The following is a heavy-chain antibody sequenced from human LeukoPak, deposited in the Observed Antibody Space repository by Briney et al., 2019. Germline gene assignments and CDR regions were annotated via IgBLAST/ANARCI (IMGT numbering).Heavy chain of an antibody. CDR3: ARDLSGGNCSSTSCRKRFDY. D-gene: IGHD2-2*01. Sequence: PGGSLRLSCAASGFTFSSYWMSWVRQAPGKGLEWVANIKQDGSEKYYVDSEKGRFTISRDNAKNSMYLQMNSLRAEDTAVYYCARDLSGGNCSSTSCRKRFDYWGQGTLVTVSS. CDR2: IKQDGSEK. CDR1: GFTFSSYW. V-gene: IGHV3-7*01. J-gene: IGHJ4*02.